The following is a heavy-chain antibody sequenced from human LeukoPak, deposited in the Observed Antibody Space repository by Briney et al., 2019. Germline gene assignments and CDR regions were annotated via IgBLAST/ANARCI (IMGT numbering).Heavy chain of an antibody. CDR3: TRGRYCSGGSCYVPFDS. Sequence: GGSLRLSCAASGFTFSDHYMDWVRQTPGKGLEWIGRIRNKANSYTTEYAASVKGRFITSRDDSKNSLDLQMNSLKTEGTAMYYCTRGRYCSGGSCYVPFDSWGQGTLVTVSS. J-gene: IGHJ4*02. D-gene: IGHD2-15*01. CDR1: GFTFSDHY. V-gene: IGHV3-72*01. CDR2: IRNKANSYTT.